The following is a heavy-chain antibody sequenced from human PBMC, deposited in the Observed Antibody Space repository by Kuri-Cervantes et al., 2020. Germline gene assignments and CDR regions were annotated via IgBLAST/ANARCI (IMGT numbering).Heavy chain of an antibody. CDR1: GGSFSGYY. CDR3: AREPNWGSGY. D-gene: IGHD7-27*01. J-gene: IGHJ4*02. V-gene: IGHV4-34*01. CDR2: INHSGST. Sequence: SQTLSLTCAVYGGSFSGYYWSWIRQPPGKGLEWIGEINHSGSTNYNPSLKSRVTISVDTSENQFSLKLSSVTAADTAVYYCAREPNWGSGYWGQGTLVTVS.